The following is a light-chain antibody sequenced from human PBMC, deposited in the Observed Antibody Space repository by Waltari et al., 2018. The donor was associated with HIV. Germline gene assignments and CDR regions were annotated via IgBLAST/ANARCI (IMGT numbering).Light chain of an antibody. CDR3: QVWDSSGDHPL. CDR2: DDS. CDR1: NIATKS. J-gene: IGLJ2*01. V-gene: IGLV3-21*04. Sequence: SYVLPPPPSVSVAPRKTARITCGGNNIATKSVPWSQHKPGQAPGLVISDDSDRSSGIPERFSGSNSGNTATLTISRVEAGDEADYYCQVWDSSGDHPLFGGGTKLTVL.